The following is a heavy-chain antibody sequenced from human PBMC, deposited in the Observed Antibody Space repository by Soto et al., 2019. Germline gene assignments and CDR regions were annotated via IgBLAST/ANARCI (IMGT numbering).Heavy chain of an antibody. CDR3: ARLRGGQTEFDY. CDR1: GYTFTGYY. V-gene: IGHV1-2*02. D-gene: IGHD2-21*02. Sequence: ASVKVSCKASGYTFTGYYMHWVRQAPGQGLEWMGWINPNSGGTNYAQKFQGRVTMTRDTSISTAYMELSRLRSDDTAVYYCARLRGGQTEFDYWGQGTLVTVSS. J-gene: IGHJ4*02. CDR2: INPNSGGT.